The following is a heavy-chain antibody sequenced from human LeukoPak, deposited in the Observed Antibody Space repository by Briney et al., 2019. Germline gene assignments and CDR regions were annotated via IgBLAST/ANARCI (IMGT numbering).Heavy chain of an antibody. CDR1: GGSISSYY. V-gene: IGHV4-59*01. D-gene: IGHD5-24*01. Sequence: PSETLSLTCTVSGGSISSYYWRWIRQPPGKGLECIGYIYYSGSTNYNPSLKSRVTISVETSKHQFSLKLSSVAAADTAVYYCAREDPQLRIDYWGQGTLVNVSS. CDR2: IYYSGST. J-gene: IGHJ4*02. CDR3: AREDPQLRIDY.